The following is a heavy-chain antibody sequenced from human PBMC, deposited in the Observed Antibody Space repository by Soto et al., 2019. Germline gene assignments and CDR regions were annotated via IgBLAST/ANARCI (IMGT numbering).Heavy chain of an antibody. CDR3: ARAKTTVTKDKRRYYYYGMDV. D-gene: IGHD4-17*01. CDR1: GFTFSHYA. V-gene: IGHV3-30*03. CDR2: MSYDGSNE. J-gene: IGHJ6*02. Sequence: GGSLRLSCAASGFTFSHYAMHWVRQAPGKGLEWVALMSYDGSNEYYADSVKGRFTISRDNSKNTLYLQMNSLRAEDTAVYYCARAKTTVTKDKRRYYYYGMDVWGQGTTVTVSS.